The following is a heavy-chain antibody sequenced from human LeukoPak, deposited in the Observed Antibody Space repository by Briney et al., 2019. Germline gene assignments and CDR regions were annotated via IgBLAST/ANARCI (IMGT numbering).Heavy chain of an antibody. V-gene: IGHV3-21*01. Sequence: GGSLRLSCAASGFTFSSYSMNWVRQAPGKGLEWVSSINCSSSYIYYADSVKGRFTISRDNAKNSLYLQMNSLRAEDTAVYYCARESSGYAHLYYYYGMDVWGQGTTVTVSS. D-gene: IGHD5-12*01. CDR3: ARESSGYAHLYYYYGMDV. CDR1: GFTFSSYS. J-gene: IGHJ6*02. CDR2: INCSSSYI.